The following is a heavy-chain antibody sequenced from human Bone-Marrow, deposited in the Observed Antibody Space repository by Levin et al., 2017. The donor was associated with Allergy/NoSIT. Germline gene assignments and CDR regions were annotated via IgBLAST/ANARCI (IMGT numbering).Heavy chain of an antibody. J-gene: IGHJ4*02. Sequence: GESLKISCVASGFTFRHYTMNWVRQAPGKGLEWVSCITSSGDSTYYADSVKVRFTISRDNAKNSLYLQLNRLRDEDTAMYYCARDPARGYYDSSGYSGDHWGQGTLVTVSS. CDR3: ARDPARGYYDSSGYSGDH. CDR1: GFTFRHYT. CDR2: ITSSGDST. V-gene: IGHV3-48*02. D-gene: IGHD3-22*01.